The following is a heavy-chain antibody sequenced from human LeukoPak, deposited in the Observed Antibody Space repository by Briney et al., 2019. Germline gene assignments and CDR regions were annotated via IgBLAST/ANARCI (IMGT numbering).Heavy chain of an antibody. Sequence: ASVKVSCKASGYTFTSYYIHWVRQAPGQGLEWMGIINPSGGSTNYAQKFQGRVTMTRDTSTSTVYMELSSLRSEDTAVYYCARDHNPYIPIDKFDTYNWFDPWGQGTLVTVSS. D-gene: IGHD3-9*01. CDR1: GYTFTSYY. J-gene: IGHJ5*02. CDR3: ARDHNPYIPIDKFDTYNWFDP. V-gene: IGHV1-46*01. CDR2: INPSGGST.